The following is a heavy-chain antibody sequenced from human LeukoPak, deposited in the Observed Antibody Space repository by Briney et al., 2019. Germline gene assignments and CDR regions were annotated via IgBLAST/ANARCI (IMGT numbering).Heavy chain of an antibody. CDR1: GYTFTSCS. Sequence: GASVKVSCKASGYTFTSCSINWVRQAPGQGLEWMGWIDSKTGNPTYAQGFTGRFVFSLDTSVTTAYLQISSLKAEDTAVYYCARDVGYYHSSGYYLGWFDPWGQGTLVTVSS. V-gene: IGHV7-4-1*02. J-gene: IGHJ5*02. D-gene: IGHD3-22*01. CDR3: ARDVGYYHSSGYYLGWFDP. CDR2: IDSKTGNP.